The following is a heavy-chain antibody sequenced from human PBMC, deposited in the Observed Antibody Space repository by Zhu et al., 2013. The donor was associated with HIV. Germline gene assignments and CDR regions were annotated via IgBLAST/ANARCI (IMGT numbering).Heavy chain of an antibody. J-gene: IGHJ3*02. V-gene: IGHV1-18*01. D-gene: IGHD3-22*01. Sequence: QVHLVQSGAEVKKPGASVRVSCKASGYTFTSFGISWVRGGQALGQGLEYMGWISTYSGNTNYAQKFQGRVTMTRDTSTNTAYMELRSLRSDDTAVYYCARVGPRTTKILVVITDHDAFDIWGQGTMVTVSS. CDR3: ARVGPRTTKILVVITDHDAFDI. CDR1: GYTFTSFG. CDR2: ISTYSGNT.